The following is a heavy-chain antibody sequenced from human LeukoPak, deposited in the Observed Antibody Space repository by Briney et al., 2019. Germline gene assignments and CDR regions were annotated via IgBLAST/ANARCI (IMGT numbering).Heavy chain of an antibody. CDR2: INPSAGST. D-gene: IGHD3-22*01. J-gene: IGHJ4*02. V-gene: IGHV1-46*01. Sequence: GASVTVSCKASGYTFTSYRMHWVRQAPGQGLEWMGIINPSAGSTRYAQKFQGRVTMTRDMSTSTVYMELSSLRSEDTAIYYCARGIHIRYYYDSSGFDYWGQGTLVTVSS. CDR3: ARGIHIRYYYDSSGFDY. CDR1: GYTFTSYR.